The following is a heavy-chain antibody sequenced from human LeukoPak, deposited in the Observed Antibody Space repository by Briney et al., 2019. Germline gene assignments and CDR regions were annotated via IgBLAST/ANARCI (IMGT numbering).Heavy chain of an antibody. CDR1: GGSISSHY. D-gene: IGHD5-18*01. CDR3: ASGYSYGYFDY. J-gene: IGHJ4*02. V-gene: IGHV4-59*08. Sequence: PSETLSLTCTVSGGSISSHYWSWFRQPPGKGLEWIGYIYYSGSTNYNPSLKSRVTISVDTSKNQFSLKLSSATAADTAVYYCASGYSYGYFDYWGQGTLVTVSS. CDR2: IYYSGST.